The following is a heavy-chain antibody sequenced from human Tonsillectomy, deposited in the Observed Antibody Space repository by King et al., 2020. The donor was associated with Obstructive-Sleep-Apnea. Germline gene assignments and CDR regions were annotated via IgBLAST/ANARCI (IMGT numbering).Heavy chain of an antibody. D-gene: IGHD2-15*01. Sequence: VQLVESGGGLVQPGGSLRLSCAASGFTFSNYWMNWVRQAPGKGLEWVANIKQDGSEKYYVDSVKGRFTISRDNAKNSLYLQMNSLRAEDTAVYYCARVARYCSGGTCYHYAFDYWGQGTLVTVSS. CDR3: ARVARYCSGGTCYHYAFDY. CDR1: GFTFSNYW. V-gene: IGHV3-7*01. J-gene: IGHJ4*02. CDR2: IKQDGSEK.